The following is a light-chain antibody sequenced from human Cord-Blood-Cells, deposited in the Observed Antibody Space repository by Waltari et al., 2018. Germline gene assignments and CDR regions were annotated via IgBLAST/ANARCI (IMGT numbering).Light chain of an antibody. CDR1: QSISSW. V-gene: IGKV1-5*03. CDR3: QQYNSYSPWT. Sequence: DIPMTQSPSTLSASVGARVTITCRASQSISSWLAWYQQKPGKAPKLLIYKASSLESGVPSRFSGSGSGTEFTLTISSLQPDDFATYYCQQYNSYSPWTFGQGTKVEIK. J-gene: IGKJ1*01. CDR2: KAS.